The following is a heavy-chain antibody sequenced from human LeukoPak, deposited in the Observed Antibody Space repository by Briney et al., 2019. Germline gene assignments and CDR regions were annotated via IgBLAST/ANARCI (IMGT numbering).Heavy chain of an antibody. Sequence: SETLSLTCTVSGGSISSNDYYWGWVRQPPGKGLEWIAHIYYSATTYYNPSLKSRVTLSVDTSKNQFSLQLTSLTAADTAVYYCASVHCSSTGCRYYYYYMDVWGKGTTVTVSS. V-gene: IGHV4-39*01. CDR1: GGSISSNDYY. CDR2: IYYSATT. J-gene: IGHJ6*03. D-gene: IGHD2-2*01. CDR3: ASVHCSSTGCRYYYYYMDV.